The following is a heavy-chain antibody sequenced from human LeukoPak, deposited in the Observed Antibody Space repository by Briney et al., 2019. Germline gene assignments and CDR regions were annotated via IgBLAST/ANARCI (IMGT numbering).Heavy chain of an antibody. J-gene: IGHJ5*01. CDR3: ARLPYVWGSYRYGFDP. CDR2: IYYSGST. D-gene: IGHD3-16*02. V-gene: IGHV4-59*08. CDR1: GGSISSYY. Sequence: SETLSLTCTVSGGSISSYYWSWIRQPPGKGLEWIGYIYYSGSTNYNPSLTSRVTISVDTSKNQFSLKLSSVTAADTAVYYCARLPYVWGSYRYGFDPWGQGTLVTVSS.